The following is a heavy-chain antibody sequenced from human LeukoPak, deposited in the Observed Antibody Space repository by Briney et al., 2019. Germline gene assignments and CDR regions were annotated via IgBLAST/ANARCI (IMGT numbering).Heavy chain of an antibody. V-gene: IGHV4-34*01. Sequence: SETLSLTCAVYGGSFSGYYWSWIRQPPGKGLEWIGEINHSGSTNYNPSLKSRVTISVDTSKKQSSLKLSSVTAADTAVYYCARDGYGGVDYWGQGTLVTVSS. CDR3: ARDGYGGVDY. D-gene: IGHD3-10*01. CDR2: INHSGST. CDR1: GGSFSGYY. J-gene: IGHJ4*02.